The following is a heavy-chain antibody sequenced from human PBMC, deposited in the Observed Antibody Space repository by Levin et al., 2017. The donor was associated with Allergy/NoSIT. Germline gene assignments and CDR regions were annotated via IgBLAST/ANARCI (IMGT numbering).Heavy chain of an antibody. J-gene: IGHJ3*02. V-gene: IGHV3-53*01. D-gene: IGHD6-19*01. Sequence: PGGSLRLSCAASGFTVSSNYMSWVRQAPGKGLEWVSVIYSGGSTYYADSVKGRFTISRDNSKNTLYLQMNSLRAEDTAVYYCAISSGWYFSGAFDIWGQGTMVTVSS. CDR3: AISSGWYFSGAFDI. CDR1: GFTVSSNY. CDR2: IYSGGST.